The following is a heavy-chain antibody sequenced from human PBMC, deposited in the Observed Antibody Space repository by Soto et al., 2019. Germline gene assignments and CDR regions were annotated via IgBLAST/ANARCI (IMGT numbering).Heavy chain of an antibody. J-gene: IGHJ4*02. D-gene: IGHD1-1*01. Sequence: EVHLVESGGGLVQPGGSLRLSCAASGFTFSSHWMTWVRQTPGKGLEWVANINLDGSETYYVASVTGRFTISRDNAKDSLHLQMSSLRVEDTAVYFCTRGILTGLDYFDYWGQGTQVIVSS. CDR2: INLDGSET. CDR1: GFTFSSHW. CDR3: TRGILTGLDYFDY. V-gene: IGHV3-7*04.